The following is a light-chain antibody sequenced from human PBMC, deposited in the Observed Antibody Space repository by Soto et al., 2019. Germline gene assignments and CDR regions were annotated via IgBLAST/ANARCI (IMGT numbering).Light chain of an antibody. CDR1: QSISNF. J-gene: IGKJ2*01. CDR3: QQSYTTPYT. Sequence: DIQMTQSPSSLSAAIGDSVTITCQASQSISNFLNWYQQKPGKAPELLIYAASSLHSGVPSRFSGSGSGTNFTLTISSLQHEDFATYSCQQSYTTPYTFGQGTKLEIK. CDR2: AAS. V-gene: IGKV1-39*01.